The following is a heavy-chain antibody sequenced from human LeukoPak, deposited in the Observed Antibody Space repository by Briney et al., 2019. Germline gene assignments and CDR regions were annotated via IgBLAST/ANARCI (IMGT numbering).Heavy chain of an antibody. D-gene: IGHD4-17*01. CDR3: ITDQPTVTTHVDAFDI. CDR2: IKSKTDGGTT. J-gene: IGHJ3*02. V-gene: IGHV3-15*01. CDR1: GFTFSNAW. Sequence: PGGSLRLSCAASGFTFSNAWMSWVRQAPGKGLEWVGRIKSKTDGGTTDYAAPVKGRFTISRDDSKNTLYLQMDSLKTEDTAVYYCITDQPTVTTHVDAFDIWGQGTMVTVSS.